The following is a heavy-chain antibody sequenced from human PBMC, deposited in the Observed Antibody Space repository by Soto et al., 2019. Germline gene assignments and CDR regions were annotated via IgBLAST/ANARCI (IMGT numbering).Heavy chain of an antibody. CDR2: VYYSGST. V-gene: IGHV4-30-4*01. J-gene: IGHJ5*02. CDR3: ARGKGTRENWFDP. CDR1: GGSINNNDYY. Sequence: QLQESGPGLVKPSQTLSLTCTVSGGSINNNDYYWNWIRQTPGKGLEWIGYVYYSGSTNYNPSLKSRVTISVDKSKNQFSLKLSSVTAADTAVYYCARGKGTRENWFDPWGQGTLVTVSS. D-gene: IGHD3-10*01.